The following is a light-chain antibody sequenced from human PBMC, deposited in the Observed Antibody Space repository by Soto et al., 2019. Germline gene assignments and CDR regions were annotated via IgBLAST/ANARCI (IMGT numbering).Light chain of an antibody. J-gene: IGKJ1*01. CDR3: QQSNNYPWT. Sequence: DIQMTQSPSTLSASVGDRVTITCRASQYIHNYLAWYQQKPGEAPKLLIYEAANLESGVPSRFSGSGTGTEFTLTISSLQPDDFATYYCQQSNNYPWTFGQGTRVVI. CDR1: QYIHNY. CDR2: EAA. V-gene: IGKV1-5*03.